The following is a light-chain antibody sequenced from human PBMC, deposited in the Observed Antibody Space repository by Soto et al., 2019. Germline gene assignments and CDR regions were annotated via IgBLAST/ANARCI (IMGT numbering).Light chain of an antibody. V-gene: IGLV2-14*01. CDR1: SSDVGGYNY. J-gene: IGLJ1*01. CDR2: EVS. Sequence: QSVLTQPASVSGSPGQSITISCTGTSSDVGGYNYVSWYQQNPGKAPKLMIYEVSNRPSGVSNRFSGSKSGNTASLTISGLQAEDEADYYCSSYTSSSTLAYVFGTGTKLTVL. CDR3: SSYTSSSTLAYV.